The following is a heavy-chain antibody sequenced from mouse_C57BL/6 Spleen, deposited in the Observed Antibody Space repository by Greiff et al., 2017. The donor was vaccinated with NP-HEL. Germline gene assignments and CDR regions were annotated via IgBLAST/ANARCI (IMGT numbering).Heavy chain of an antibody. CDR2: IYPGSGST. CDR1: GYTFTSYW. CDR3: AREELGPGDY. V-gene: IGHV1-55*01. Sequence: VKLQQPGAELVKPGASVKMSCKASGYTFTSYWITWVKQRPGQGLEWIGDIYPGSGSTNYNEKFKSKATLTVDTSSSTAYMQLSSLTSEDSAVYYCAREELGPGDYWGHEPQSPSPQ. J-gene: IGHJ4*01.